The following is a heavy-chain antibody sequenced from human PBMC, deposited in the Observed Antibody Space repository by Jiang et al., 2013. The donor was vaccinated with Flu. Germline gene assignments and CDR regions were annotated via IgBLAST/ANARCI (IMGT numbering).Heavy chain of an antibody. Sequence: LQSGSELKKPGSSVKVSCMASSGSLSSYDINWVRQAPGQGLEWVGKIIPVVDMASYAQKFQGRVTITADRSSPKVYLEVSSLTSEDTAVYYCARGGALDVRGPGRWSPFF. D-gene: IGHD1-26*01. CDR3: ARGGALDV. CDR1: SGSLSSYD. CDR2: IIPVVDMA. J-gene: IGHJ3*01. V-gene: IGHV1-69*04.